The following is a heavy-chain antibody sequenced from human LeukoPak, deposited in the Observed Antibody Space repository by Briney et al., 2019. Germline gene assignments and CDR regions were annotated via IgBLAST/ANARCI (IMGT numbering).Heavy chain of an antibody. V-gene: IGHV4-30-4*08. J-gene: IGHJ5*02. Sequence: SETLSLTCTVSGGSISSGDYYWSWIRQPPGKGLEWIGYIYYSGSTYYNPSLKSRVTISVDTSKNQFSLKLSSVTAADTAVYYCARDRTPHYYGSGSYYNGARFDPWGQGTLVTVSS. CDR3: ARDRTPHYYGSGSYYNGARFDP. CDR2: IYYSGST. CDR1: GGSISSGDYY. D-gene: IGHD3-10*01.